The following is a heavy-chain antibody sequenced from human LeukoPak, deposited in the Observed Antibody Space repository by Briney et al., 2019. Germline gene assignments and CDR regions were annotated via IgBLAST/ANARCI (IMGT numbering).Heavy chain of an antibody. CDR1: GGSISSGGYY. D-gene: IGHD5-18*01. CDR3: ARVRGLHVNWFDP. J-gene: IGHJ5*02. Sequence: PLETLSLTCTVSGGSISSGGYYWSWIRQHPGKGLEWIGYIYYSGSTYYNPSLKSRVTISVDTSKNQFSLKLSSVTAADTAVYYCARVRGLHVNWFDPWGQGTLVTVSS. V-gene: IGHV4-31*03. CDR2: IYYSGST.